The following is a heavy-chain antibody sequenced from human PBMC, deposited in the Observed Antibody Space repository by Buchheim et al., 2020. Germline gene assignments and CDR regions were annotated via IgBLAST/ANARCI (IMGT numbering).Heavy chain of an antibody. V-gene: IGHV3-21*01. CDR2: ISSGGEYI. J-gene: IGHJ4*02. CDR3: ARDQSDDTSGYYYFDS. Sequence: VQLVESGGGVVQPGRSLRLSCAASAFTFSTYSMNWVRQAPGKGLEWVSSISSGGEYIYYRDSVKGRFTISRDNAKHLVFLQMDSLRAEDTAIYFCARDQSDDTSGYYYFDSWGPGTL. D-gene: IGHD5-12*01. CDR1: AFTFSTYS.